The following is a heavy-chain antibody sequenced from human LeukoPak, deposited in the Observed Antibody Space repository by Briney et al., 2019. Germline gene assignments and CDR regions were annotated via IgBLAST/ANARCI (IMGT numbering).Heavy chain of an antibody. J-gene: IGHJ3*02. CDR3: ARGKPYYYDSSGYPYPGAFDI. D-gene: IGHD3-22*01. V-gene: IGHV1-3*03. CDR1: GYTFTSYA. CDR2: INVGNGNT. Sequence: PGASVKVSCKASGYTFTSYAMHWVRQAPGQRLEWMGWINVGNGNTKYSQEFQGRVTITRDTSASKAYMELSSLRSEDMAVYYCARGKPYYYDSSGYPYPGAFDIWGQGTMVTVSS.